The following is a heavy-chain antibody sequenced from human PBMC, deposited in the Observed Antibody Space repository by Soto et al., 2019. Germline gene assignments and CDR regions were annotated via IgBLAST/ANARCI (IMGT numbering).Heavy chain of an antibody. D-gene: IGHD6-13*01. CDR2: IYYSGST. CDR3: ARVGYSSTIDY. V-gene: IGHV4-59*01. CDR1: GGSISSYY. J-gene: IGHJ4*02. Sequence: SETLSLTCTVSGGSISSYYWSWIRQPPGKGLEWIGYIYYSGSTNYNPSLKSRVTISVDTSKNQFSLKLSSVTAADTAVYYCARVGYSSTIDYWGQGTLVTVSS.